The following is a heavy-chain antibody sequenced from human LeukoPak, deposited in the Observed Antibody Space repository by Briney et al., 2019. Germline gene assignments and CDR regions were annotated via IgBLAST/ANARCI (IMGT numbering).Heavy chain of an antibody. Sequence: GGSLRLSCAASGFTFSSYSMNWVRQAPGKGLEWVSYISSSSSTIYYADSVKGRFTISRDNAKNSLYLQMNSLRAEDTAVYYCARRRGSTIGENAFDIWGQGTMVTVSS. CDR3: ARRRGSTIGENAFDI. CDR2: ISSSSSTI. D-gene: IGHD3-10*01. J-gene: IGHJ3*02. CDR1: GFTFSSYS. V-gene: IGHV3-48*01.